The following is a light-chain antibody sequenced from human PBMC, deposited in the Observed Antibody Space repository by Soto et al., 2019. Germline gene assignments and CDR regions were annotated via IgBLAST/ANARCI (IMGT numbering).Light chain of an antibody. CDR2: EVT. J-gene: IGLJ3*02. Sequence: QSALTQPPSASGSPGQSVTISCTGTSSDVGAYNYVCWYQQHPGKAPKLIISEVTKRPSGVPDRFAGSKSGNTASLTVTGLQAEDEADYYCSSYAGSNNPWVLGGGTKVTVL. CDR1: SSDVGAYNY. V-gene: IGLV2-8*01. CDR3: SSYAGSNNPWV.